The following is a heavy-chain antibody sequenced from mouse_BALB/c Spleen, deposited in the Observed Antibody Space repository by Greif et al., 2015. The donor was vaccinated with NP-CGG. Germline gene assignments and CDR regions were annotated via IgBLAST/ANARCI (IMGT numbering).Heavy chain of an antibody. CDR2: INPSTGYT. CDR1: GYTFTSYW. J-gene: IGHJ4*01. D-gene: IGHD1-1*01. Sequence: QVQLQQSGAELAKPGASVKMSCKASGYTFTSYWMHWVKQRPGQGLEWIGYINPSTGYTEYNQKFKDKATLTADKSSSTAYMQLSSLTSEDSAVYYCARTSPYYYGSSHEGAMDYWGQGTSVTVSS. CDR3: ARTSPYYYGSSHEGAMDY. V-gene: IGHV1-7*01.